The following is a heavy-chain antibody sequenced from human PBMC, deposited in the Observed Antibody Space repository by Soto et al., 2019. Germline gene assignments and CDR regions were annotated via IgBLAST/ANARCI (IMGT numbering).Heavy chain of an antibody. Sequence: GESLKISCKGSGYRFTSYWISWVRQMPGKGLEWMGRIDPSDSYTNYSPSFQGHVTISADKSISTAYLQWSSLKASDTAMYYCARTHGGSSGWYDQAYYYGMDVWGQGTTVTVSS. V-gene: IGHV5-10-1*01. CDR2: IDPSDSYT. CDR3: ARTHGGSSGWYDQAYYYGMDV. J-gene: IGHJ6*02. D-gene: IGHD6-19*01. CDR1: GYRFTSYW.